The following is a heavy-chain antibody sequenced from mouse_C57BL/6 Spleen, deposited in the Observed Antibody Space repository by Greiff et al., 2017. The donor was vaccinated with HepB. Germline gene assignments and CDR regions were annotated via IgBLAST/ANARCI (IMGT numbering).Heavy chain of an antibody. J-gene: IGHJ2*01. CDR3: ASFDGYYGFDY. D-gene: IGHD2-3*01. CDR2: ISSGSSTI. V-gene: IGHV5-17*01. Sequence: EVMLVESGGGLVKPGGSLKLSCAASGFTFSDYGMHWVRQAPEKGLEWVAYISSGSSTIYYADTVKGRFTISRDNAKNTLFLQMTSLRSEDTAMYYCASFDGYYGFDYWGQGTTLTVSS. CDR1: GFTFSDYG.